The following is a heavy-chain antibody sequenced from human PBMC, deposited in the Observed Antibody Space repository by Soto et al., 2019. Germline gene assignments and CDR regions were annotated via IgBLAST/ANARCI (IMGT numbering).Heavy chain of an antibody. J-gene: IGHJ6*02. CDR2: ISAYNGNT. D-gene: IGHD3-10*01. CDR3: ARDKDVTMVRGVIYYYYGMDV. V-gene: IGHV1-18*01. CDR1: GYTFTSYG. Sequence: ASVKVSCKATGYTFTSYGISWVRQAPGQGLEWMGWISAYNGNTNYAQKLQGRVTMTTDTSTSTAYMELRSLRSDDTAVYYCARDKDVTMVRGVIYYYYGMDVWGQGTTVTVSS.